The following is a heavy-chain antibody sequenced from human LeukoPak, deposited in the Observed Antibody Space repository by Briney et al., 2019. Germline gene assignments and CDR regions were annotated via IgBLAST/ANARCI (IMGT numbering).Heavy chain of an antibody. Sequence: GGSLRLSCAASGFTFSSYAMHWVRQAPGKGLEWVAVISYDGSNKYYADSVKGRFTISRDNSKNTLYLQMNSLRAEDTAAYYCAKDREGYCSGGSCYWGQGTLVTVSS. J-gene: IGHJ4*02. CDR1: GFTFSSYA. D-gene: IGHD2-15*01. V-gene: IGHV3-30-3*01. CDR3: AKDREGYCSGGSCY. CDR2: ISYDGSNK.